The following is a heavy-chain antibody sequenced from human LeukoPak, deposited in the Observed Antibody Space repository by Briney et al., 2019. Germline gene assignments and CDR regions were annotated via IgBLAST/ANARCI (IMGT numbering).Heavy chain of an antibody. Sequence: GGSLRLSCAASGFTFSSYGMHWVRQAPGKGLEWVAVISYDGSNKYYADSVKGRFTISRDNSKNTLYLQMNSLRAEDTAVYYCAKDQSVYGGHDYWGQGTLVTVSS. CDR2: ISYDGSNK. D-gene: IGHD4-17*01. CDR1: GFTFSSYG. CDR3: AKDQSVYGGHDY. V-gene: IGHV3-33*05. J-gene: IGHJ4*02.